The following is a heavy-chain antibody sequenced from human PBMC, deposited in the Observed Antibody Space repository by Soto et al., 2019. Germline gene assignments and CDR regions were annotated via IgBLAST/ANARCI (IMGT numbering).Heavy chain of an antibody. CDR3: ARGNTISMVTPRGVFDL. CDR2: IYPGDSDT. J-gene: IGHJ3*01. D-gene: IGHD3-10*01. Sequence: PGESLKISCKASGYSFANSWIGWVRQTPGKGLEYMGIIYPGDSDTRYSPSFQGQITISVDKSNNSTFLQWSSLKASDTAMYYCARGNTISMVTPRGVFDLWGQGTMVTVSS. CDR1: GYSFANSW. V-gene: IGHV5-51*01.